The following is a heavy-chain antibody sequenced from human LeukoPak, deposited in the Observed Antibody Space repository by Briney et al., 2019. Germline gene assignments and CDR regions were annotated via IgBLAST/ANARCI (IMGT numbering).Heavy chain of an antibody. V-gene: IGHV4-4*07. CDR2: VYTSGYT. D-gene: IGHD1-26*01. CDR3: ARETLVGTTNYFDY. J-gene: IGHJ4*02. Sequence: SETLSLTCSVSSGSMNTYYWTWLRQPAGKGLEWIGRVYTSGYTKYNPSLQSRVTMSVDTSKKQLSLMLTSLTAADTAVYYCARETLVGTTNYFDYWGQGSLVTVSS. CDR1: SGSMNTYY.